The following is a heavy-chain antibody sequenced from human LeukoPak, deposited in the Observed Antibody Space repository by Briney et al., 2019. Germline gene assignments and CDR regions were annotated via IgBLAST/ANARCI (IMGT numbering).Heavy chain of an antibody. J-gene: IGHJ5*02. Sequence: ASVKVSCKASGYTFTSYDINWVRQATGQGLEWMGWINPNSGGTKYEQKFQGRVTMTRDTSISTAYMELSSLNFDDTAAYFCARGAGSSFFDPWGQGTLVTVSS. V-gene: IGHV1-2*02. CDR2: INPNSGGT. CDR3: ARGAGSSFFDP. CDR1: GYTFTSYD. D-gene: IGHD4/OR15-4a*01.